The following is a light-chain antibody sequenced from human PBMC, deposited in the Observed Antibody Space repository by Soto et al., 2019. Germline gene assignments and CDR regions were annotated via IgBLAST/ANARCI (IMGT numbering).Light chain of an antibody. CDR3: QQYNNWPQT. CDR2: GAS. V-gene: IGKV3-15*01. CDR1: QSVSSN. J-gene: IGKJ2*01. Sequence: ERVMTQSPATLSVSRGERATLSCRASQSVSSNLAWYQQKPGQAPRLLIYGASTRATGIPARFSGSGSGTEFTLTISSLQSEDFAVYYCQQYNNWPQTFGQGTKLEIK.